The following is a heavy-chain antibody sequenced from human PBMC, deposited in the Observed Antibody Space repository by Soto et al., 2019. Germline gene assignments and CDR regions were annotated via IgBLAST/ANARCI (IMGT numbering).Heavy chain of an antibody. V-gene: IGHV2-5*02. J-gene: IGHJ4*02. CDR2: IYWDDDE. CDR1: GFSLTTRGVG. D-gene: IGHD5-18*01. CDR3: AHRPRGYSYHFDY. Sequence: QITLKESGPPLVKPTQTLTLTCTFSGFSLTTRGVGVGWIRQPPGKALEWLALIYWDDDEGYSPSLKSRLTITPHTSTHQVALTLIDMDPVDTATYYCAHRPRGYSYHFDYWGQGTLVTVSS.